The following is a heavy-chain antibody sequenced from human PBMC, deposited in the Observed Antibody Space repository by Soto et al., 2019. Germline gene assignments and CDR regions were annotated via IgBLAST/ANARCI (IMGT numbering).Heavy chain of an antibody. Sequence: EVHLLESGGGLVLPGVSLRLSCAGSGFTFSSYAMSWVRQAPGKGLEWVSAISSVGGSTYYADSVKGRFIISRDNSENTLYLQVNSLRAEDTAIYYCTKDREFTYDDVCSSYYAFDSWGKGTVVTVSS. CDR2: ISSVGGST. D-gene: IGHD3-3*01. CDR3: TKDREFTYDDVCSSYYAFDS. V-gene: IGHV3-23*01. CDR1: GFTFSSYA. J-gene: IGHJ4*02.